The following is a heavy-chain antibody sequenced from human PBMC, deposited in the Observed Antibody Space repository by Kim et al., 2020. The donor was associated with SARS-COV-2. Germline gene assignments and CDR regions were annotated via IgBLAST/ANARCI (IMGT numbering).Heavy chain of an antibody. Sequence: ASVKVSCKASGYTFTGYYMHWVRQAPGQGLEWMGWINPNSGGTNYAQKLQGWVTMTRDTSISTAYMELSRLRSDDTAVYYCARDQDVLLWFGVLLPAFLFDYWGQGTLVTVSS. V-gene: IGHV1-2*04. J-gene: IGHJ4*02. CDR1: GYTFTGYY. CDR2: INPNSGGT. D-gene: IGHD3-10*01. CDR3: ARDQDVLLWFGVLLPAFLFDY.